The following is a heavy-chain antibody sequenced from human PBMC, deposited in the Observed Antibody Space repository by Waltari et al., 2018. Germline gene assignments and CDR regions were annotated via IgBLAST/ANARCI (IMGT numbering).Heavy chain of an antibody. CDR1: GVSISSNRHY. Sequence: QLQLQESGPGLVKPSETLSLTCSVSGVSISSNRHYWVWIRQTPGQGLEWIATMSYSGTTYSSPSLKSRVTISRDTSKNQVSLKLGSVTAADTAVYYCATYIGASIGTAAFDVWGQGTKVTVSS. D-gene: IGHD5-12*01. V-gene: IGHV4-39*01. CDR2: MSYSGTT. CDR3: ATYIGASIGTAAFDV. J-gene: IGHJ3*01.